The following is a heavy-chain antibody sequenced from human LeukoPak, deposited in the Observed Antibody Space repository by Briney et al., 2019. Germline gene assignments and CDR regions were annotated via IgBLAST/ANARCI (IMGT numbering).Heavy chain of an antibody. Sequence: GGSLRLSCAAFGFTVSSNYMSWVRQAPGKGLEWVSVIYSGGSTYYADSVKGRFTISRDNSKNTLYLQMNSLRAEDTAVYYCARAGRSQREIDYWGQGTLVTVSS. D-gene: IGHD2-2*01. CDR1: GFTVSSNY. CDR2: IYSGGST. CDR3: ARAGRSQREIDY. J-gene: IGHJ4*02. V-gene: IGHV3-66*01.